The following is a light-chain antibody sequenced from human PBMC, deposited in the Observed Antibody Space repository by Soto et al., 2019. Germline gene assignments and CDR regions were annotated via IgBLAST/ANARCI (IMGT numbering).Light chain of an antibody. CDR2: EGS. Sequence: QSVLTQPASVSGSPGQSITISCTGTSSDVGTYNPVSWHQHHPGKAPKLIIYEGSKRPSGVSNRFSGSKSGNTASLTISGLQAEDEADYYCCSFAVGSTLVFGGGTKVTVL. V-gene: IGLV2-23*01. CDR1: SSDVGTYNP. CDR3: CSFAVGSTLV. J-gene: IGLJ2*01.